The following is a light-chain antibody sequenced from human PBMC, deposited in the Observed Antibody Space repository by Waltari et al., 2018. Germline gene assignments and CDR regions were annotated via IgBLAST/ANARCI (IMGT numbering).Light chain of an antibody. CDR2: KAS. V-gene: IGKV1-5*03. Sequence: DIQMTQSPATLSASVGDRVTLSCRASQSISSWLAWYQQKPGKAPKILIFKASFLESGVPSRFSGSGSGTEFSLTISSLQPEDFATYYCQQYDDFPFTFGQGTKVEVK. J-gene: IGKJ2*01. CDR1: QSISSW. CDR3: QQYDDFPFT.